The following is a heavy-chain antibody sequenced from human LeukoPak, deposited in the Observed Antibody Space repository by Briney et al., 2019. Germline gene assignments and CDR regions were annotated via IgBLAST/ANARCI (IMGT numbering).Heavy chain of an antibody. D-gene: IGHD1-26*01. CDR2: IIPIFGTA. V-gene: IGHV1-69*13. J-gene: IGHJ6*02. Sequence: GASVKVSCKASGGTFSSYAISWVRQAPGQGLEWMGGIIPIFGTANYAQKFQGRVTITADESTSTAYMELSSLRSEDTAVYYCARHSGSYYYYYGMDVWGQGTTVTVSS. CDR3: ARHSGSYYYYYGMDV. CDR1: GGTFSSYA.